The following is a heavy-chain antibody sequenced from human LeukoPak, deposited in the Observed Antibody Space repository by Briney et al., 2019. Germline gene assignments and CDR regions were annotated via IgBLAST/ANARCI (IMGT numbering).Heavy chain of an antibody. CDR1: GFTFSSYW. CDR2: IRQDGSEK. V-gene: IGHV3-7*03. J-gene: IGHJ3*02. CDR3: ASPFRTDAFDI. Sequence: PGGSLRLSCAASGFTFSSYWMSWVRQAPGKGLEWVANIRQDGSEKYYVDSVKGRFTISRDNAKNSLYLQMNSLRAEDTALYYCASPFRTDAFDIWGQGTMVTVSS.